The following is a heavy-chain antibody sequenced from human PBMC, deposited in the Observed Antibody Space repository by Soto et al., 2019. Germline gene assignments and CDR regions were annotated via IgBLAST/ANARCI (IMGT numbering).Heavy chain of an antibody. CDR2: IYYSGST. D-gene: IGHD5-18*01. CDR1: GGPISSGDYY. Sequence: QVQLQESGPGLVKPSQTLSLTCTVSGGPISSGDYYWSWIRQPPGKGLEWIGYIYYSGSTYYNPSLKSRVTISVDTSKNQFSLKLSSVTAADTAVYYCARAWRYSYGYFDYWGQGTLVTVSS. J-gene: IGHJ4*02. V-gene: IGHV4-30-4*01. CDR3: ARAWRYSYGYFDY.